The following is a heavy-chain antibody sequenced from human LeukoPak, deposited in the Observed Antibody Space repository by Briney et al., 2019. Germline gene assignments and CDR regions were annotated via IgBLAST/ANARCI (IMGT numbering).Heavy chain of an antibody. CDR3: ARDRARVTDWLFPLFDY. CDR1: GDSINSNSYF. V-gene: IGHV4-61*09. CDR2: ISTSGST. Sequence: PSETLSLTCTVSGDSINSNSYFWSWFRQPAGKGLEWIGHISTSGSTNYHPSLRGRLTMSIDTSKKQFSLHLSSVTAADTAVYYCARDRARVTDWLFPLFDYWGQGTLVTVSS. D-gene: IGHD3/OR15-3a*01. J-gene: IGHJ4*02.